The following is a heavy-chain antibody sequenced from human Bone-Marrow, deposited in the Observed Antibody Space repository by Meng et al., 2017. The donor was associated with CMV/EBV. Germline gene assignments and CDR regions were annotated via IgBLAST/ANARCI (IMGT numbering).Heavy chain of an antibody. CDR3: AKDLTGDNAFDV. CDR1: GFTVSSSY. CDR2: IRYDGSNK. V-gene: IGHV3-30*02. J-gene: IGHJ3*01. D-gene: IGHD1-26*01. Sequence: GESLKISCAASGFTVSSSYMHWVRQAPGKGLEWVSFIRYDGSNKYYADSVKGRFTISRDNSKNTLYLQMNSLRAEDTAVYYCAKDLTGDNAFDVWGQGTMVTVSS.